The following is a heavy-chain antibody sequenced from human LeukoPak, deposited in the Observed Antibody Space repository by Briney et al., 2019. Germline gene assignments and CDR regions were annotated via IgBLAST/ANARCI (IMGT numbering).Heavy chain of an antibody. Sequence: GGSLRLSCAASGFTFSSYEMNWARQAPGRGLEGVSYISSSGSTIYYADSVKGRFTISRDNAKNSLYLQMNSLRAEDTAVYYCAGDSGAATYWGQGTLVTVSS. CDR3: AGDSGAATY. D-gene: IGHD6-25*01. CDR1: GFTFSSYE. J-gene: IGHJ4*02. V-gene: IGHV3-48*03. CDR2: ISSSGSTI.